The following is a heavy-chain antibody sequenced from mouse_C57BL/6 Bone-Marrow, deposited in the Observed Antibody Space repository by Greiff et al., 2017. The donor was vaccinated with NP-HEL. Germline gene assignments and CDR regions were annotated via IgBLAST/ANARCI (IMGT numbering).Heavy chain of an antibody. V-gene: IGHV1-81*01. J-gene: IGHJ2*01. D-gene: IGHD1-1*02. CDR3: ASYYYYFDY. Sequence: VKLQQSGAELARPGASVKLSCKASGYTFTSYGISWVKQSTGQGLEWIGEIYPRSGNTYYNEKFKGKATLTADKSSSTAYMELRSLTSEDSAVYFCASYYYYFDYWGQGTTLTVSS. CDR1: GYTFTSYG. CDR2: IYPRSGNT.